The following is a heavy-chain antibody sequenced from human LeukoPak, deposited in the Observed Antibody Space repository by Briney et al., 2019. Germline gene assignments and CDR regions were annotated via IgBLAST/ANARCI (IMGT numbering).Heavy chain of an antibody. Sequence: SETLSLTCSVSGGSINSGGYFWSWIRQHPGKGLEWIGYIHYRGTTYYNPSLKSRVTISIDTSENHFSLNVSSVTAADTAVYYCARAGSSGWYRNAFDIWGQGTLVTGSS. CDR1: GGSINSGGYF. D-gene: IGHD6-19*01. V-gene: IGHV4-31*03. CDR2: IHYRGTT. CDR3: ARAGSSGWYRNAFDI. J-gene: IGHJ3*02.